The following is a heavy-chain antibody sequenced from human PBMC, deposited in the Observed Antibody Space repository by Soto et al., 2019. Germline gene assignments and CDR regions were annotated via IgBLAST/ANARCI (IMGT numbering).Heavy chain of an antibody. CDR3: ARDLWGYCGTDCYPLDV. CDR2: LYNAGST. D-gene: IGHD2-21*02. J-gene: IGHJ6*02. CDR1: GGSISRYY. V-gene: IGHV4-59*01. Sequence: QVRLQESGPGLVKPSETLSLTCTVSGGSISRYYWSWIRQPPGKGLEWIGYLYNAGSTIYNPSLKSRVTISVDMSQNQFSLNLNYVTAADTAVYYCARDLWGYCGTDCYPLDVWCQGTTVTVSS.